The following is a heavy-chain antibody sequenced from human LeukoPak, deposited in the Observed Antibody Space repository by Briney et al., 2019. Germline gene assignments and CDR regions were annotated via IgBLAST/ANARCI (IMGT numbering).Heavy chain of an antibody. D-gene: IGHD6-13*01. Sequence: GGSLRLSCAASGFTFSSYWMSWVRQAPGKGLEWVANIKQDGSEKYYVDSVKGRFTISRDNAKNSLYLQMNSLRAEDTAVYYCARGRGEQQLTYIDYWGQGTLVAVSS. CDR3: ARGRGEQQLTYIDY. CDR1: GFTFSSYW. CDR2: IKQDGSEK. V-gene: IGHV3-7*01. J-gene: IGHJ4*02.